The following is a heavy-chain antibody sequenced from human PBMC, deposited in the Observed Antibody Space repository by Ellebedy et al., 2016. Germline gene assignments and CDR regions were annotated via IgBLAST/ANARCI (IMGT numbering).Heavy chain of an antibody. CDR3: ARGVGSGWFDP. CDR1: GFTVSTNY. CDR2: IFSDGNT. V-gene: IGHV3-53*01. Sequence: GESLKISCAASGFTVSTNYMKWVRQAPGKGLEWVSAIFSDGNTYYADSVKGRFTISRDNSKNTLYLQMNSLRAGDTAVYYCARGVGSGWFDPWGQGTLVTVSS. J-gene: IGHJ5*02. D-gene: IGHD2-15*01.